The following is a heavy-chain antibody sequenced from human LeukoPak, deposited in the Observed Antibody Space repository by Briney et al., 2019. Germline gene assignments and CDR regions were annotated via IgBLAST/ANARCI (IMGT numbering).Heavy chain of an antibody. V-gene: IGHV1-18*01. CDR1: GYTFTSYG. Sequence: ASVKVSCKASGYTFTSYGISWVRQAPGQGLEWMGWISAYNGNTNYAQKLQGRVTMTTDTSTSTAYMELRSLRSDDTAVYYCARDTVYYDILTGYYGMDVWGQGTTVTVSS. CDR3: ARDTVYYDILTGYYGMDV. D-gene: IGHD3-9*01. J-gene: IGHJ6*02. CDR2: ISAYNGNT.